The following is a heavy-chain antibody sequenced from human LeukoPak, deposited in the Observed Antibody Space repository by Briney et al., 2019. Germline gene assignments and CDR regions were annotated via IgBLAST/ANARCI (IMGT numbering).Heavy chain of an antibody. D-gene: IGHD3-9*01. CDR3: ARDPYYDILTGYSWFDP. CDR1: GFTFSSYA. Sequence: PRGSLRLSCAASGFTFSSYAMSWVRQAPGKGLEWVSAISGSGGSTYYADSVKGRFTISRDNSKNTLYLQMNSLRAEDTAVYYCARDPYYDILTGYSWFDPWGQGTLVTVSS. J-gene: IGHJ5*02. V-gene: IGHV3-23*01. CDR2: ISGSGGST.